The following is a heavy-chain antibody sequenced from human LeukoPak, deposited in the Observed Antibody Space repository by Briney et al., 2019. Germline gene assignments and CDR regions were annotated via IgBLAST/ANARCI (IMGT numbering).Heavy chain of an antibody. CDR2: MNPNSANT. CDR1: GYTFTNYD. Sequence: GASVKVSYKASGYTFTNYDINWVRQATGQGLEWMGWMNPNSANTGYAQKFQGRVTMTRNTSISTAYMELSSLRSEDTAVYYCARVNCSSTSCRSKFLDYWGQGTLVTVSS. J-gene: IGHJ4*02. V-gene: IGHV1-8*01. CDR3: ARVNCSSTSCRSKFLDY. D-gene: IGHD2-2*01.